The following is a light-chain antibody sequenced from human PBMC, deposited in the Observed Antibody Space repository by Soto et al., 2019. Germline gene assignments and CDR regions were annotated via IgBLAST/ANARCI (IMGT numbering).Light chain of an antibody. V-gene: IGLV2-14*01. J-gene: IGLJ3*02. CDR3: AAWDDGLSGPV. CDR1: SSDVGGYYY. CDR2: QVS. Sequence: QSALTQPASVSGSPGQSITISCTGTSSDVGGYYYVSWYQHHPGKAPKLMIYQVSNRPSGVSNRFSGSKSGNTASLAISGLQSEDEADYYCAAWDDGLSGPVFGGGTKLTVL.